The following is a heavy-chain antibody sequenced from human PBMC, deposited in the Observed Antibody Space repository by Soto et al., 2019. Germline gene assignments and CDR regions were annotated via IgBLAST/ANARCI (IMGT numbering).Heavy chain of an antibody. V-gene: IGHV4-61*01. CDR3: ARELKPTYCSSTSCPTALGWFDP. CDR2: IYYSGST. D-gene: IGHD2-2*01. Sequence: SETLAITCAVSGGSISGSYYYWSWIRQPPGKGLEWIGYIYYSGSTNYNPSLKSRVTISVDTSKNQFSLKLSSVTAADTAVYYCARELKPTYCSSTSCPTALGWFDPWGQGTLVTVSS. CDR1: GGSISGSYYY. J-gene: IGHJ5*02.